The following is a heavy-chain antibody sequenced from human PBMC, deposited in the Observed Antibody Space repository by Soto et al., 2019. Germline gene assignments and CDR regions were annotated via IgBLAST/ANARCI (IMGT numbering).Heavy chain of an antibody. D-gene: IGHD3-3*01. J-gene: IGHJ5*02. V-gene: IGHV4-39*01. CDR1: GGSISSSSYY. Sequence: SETLSLTCTVSGGSISSSSYYWGWIRQPPGKGLEWIGSIYYSGSTYYNPSLKSRVTISVDTSKNQFSLKLSSVTAADTAVYYCARHPGLYDFWFDPWGQGTLVTVSS. CDR3: ARHPGLYDFWFDP. CDR2: IYYSGST.